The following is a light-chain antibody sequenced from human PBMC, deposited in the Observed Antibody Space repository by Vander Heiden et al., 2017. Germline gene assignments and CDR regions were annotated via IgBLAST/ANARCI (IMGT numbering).Light chain of an antibody. V-gene: IGLV3-25*03. Sequence: SYELTQRPSVSVSPGQTARITCSGDALPKQYAYWYQQKPGQAPVLLIYKDSERPSGIPERFSGSSSGTTVTLTISGVQAEDEADYYCQSTDSSDTYVVFAGGTKLTVL. CDR2: KDS. CDR3: QSTDSSDTYVV. J-gene: IGLJ2*01. CDR1: ALPKQY.